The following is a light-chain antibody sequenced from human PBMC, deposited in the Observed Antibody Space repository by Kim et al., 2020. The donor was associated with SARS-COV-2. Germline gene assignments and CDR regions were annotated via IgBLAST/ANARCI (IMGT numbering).Light chain of an antibody. Sequence: RVTIASPGSSSNIGAGYDVHWYQQLPGTAPKLLTYGNSNRPSGVPDRFSGSKSGTSASLAITGLQAEDEADYYCQSYDSSLSVVFGGGTQLTVL. V-gene: IGLV1-40*01. CDR1: SSNIGAGYD. CDR3: QSYDSSLSVV. CDR2: GNS. J-gene: IGLJ2*01.